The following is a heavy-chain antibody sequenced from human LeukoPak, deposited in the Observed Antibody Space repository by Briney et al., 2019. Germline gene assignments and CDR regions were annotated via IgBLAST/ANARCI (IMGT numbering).Heavy chain of an antibody. CDR2: ISYDGSNE. V-gene: IGHV3-30*03. D-gene: IGHD2-2*01. Sequence: PGGSLRLSCAASGFTFSSYGMHWVRQAPGKGLEWVALISYDGSNEYYADSVRSRFTISRDNSKFTLYMQMNSLRAEDTAVYYCARVRAGYCTSTSCYTGMDVWGQGTTVTVSS. CDR3: ARVRAGYCTSTSCYTGMDV. J-gene: IGHJ6*02. CDR1: GFTFSSYG.